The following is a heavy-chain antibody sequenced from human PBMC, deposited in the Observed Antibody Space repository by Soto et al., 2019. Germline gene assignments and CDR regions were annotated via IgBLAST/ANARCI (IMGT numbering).Heavy chain of an antibody. Sequence: GGSLRLSCAASGFTFSSYGMHWVRQAPGKGLEWVAVIWYDGSNKYYADSVKGRFTISRDNSKNTLYLQMNSLRAEDTAVYYCARGAHFGAMVRGVTEFGGQGTLVTVSS. V-gene: IGHV3-33*01. CDR3: ARGAHFGAMVRGVTEF. J-gene: IGHJ4*02. CDR2: IWYDGSNK. CDR1: GFTFSSYG. D-gene: IGHD3-10*01.